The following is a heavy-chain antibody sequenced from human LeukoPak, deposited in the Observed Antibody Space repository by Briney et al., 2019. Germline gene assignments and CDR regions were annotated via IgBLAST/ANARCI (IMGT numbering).Heavy chain of an antibody. D-gene: IGHD2-15*01. CDR2: IYKDGST. J-gene: IGHJ4*02. Sequence: GGSLRLSCAASGFAISNNYMTWVRQAPGKGLEWVSVIYKDGSTYYADSVKGRFTISRDNSKNTMYLQMNSLRAEGTAVYYCARGYCSGRSCYMWYSDYWGQGTLVTVSS. V-gene: IGHV3-53*01. CDR1: GFAISNNY. CDR3: ARGYCSGRSCYMWYSDY.